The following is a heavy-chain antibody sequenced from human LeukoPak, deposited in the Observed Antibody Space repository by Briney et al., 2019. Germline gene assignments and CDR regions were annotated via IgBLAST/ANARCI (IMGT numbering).Heavy chain of an antibody. J-gene: IGHJ4*02. V-gene: IGHV3-48*01. D-gene: IGHD3-22*01. Sequence: GGSLRLSCAASGFTFSNYNMNWVRQAPGKGLEWVSYISTSSSTIYYADSVKGRFTISRDNAKNSLYLQMNSLRAEDTAVYYCARFAYYYDSSGYYQSDCWGQGTLVTVSS. CDR1: GFTFSNYN. CDR2: ISTSSSTI. CDR3: ARFAYYYDSSGYYQSDC.